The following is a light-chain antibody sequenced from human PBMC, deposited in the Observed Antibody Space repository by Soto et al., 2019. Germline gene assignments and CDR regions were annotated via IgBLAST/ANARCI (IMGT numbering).Light chain of an antibody. CDR1: QSVSHN. J-gene: IGKJ2*01. CDR2: GAS. CDR3: QQNNNWPYT. Sequence: EIVMTQSPATLSVSPGERATLSCRASQSVSHNLAWYQQKPGQAPRLLIYGASTRATDIPARFSGSGSGTDFIPTISRLYADYVAVYYYQQNNNWPYTFGQGTKVDIK. V-gene: IGKV3-15*01.